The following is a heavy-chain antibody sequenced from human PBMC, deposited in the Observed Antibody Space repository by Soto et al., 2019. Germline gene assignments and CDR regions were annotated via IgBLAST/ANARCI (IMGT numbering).Heavy chain of an antibody. J-gene: IGHJ4*02. V-gene: IGHV2-5*01. CDR2: IYWNDDK. D-gene: IGHD2-21*02. CDR3: SQNNCGGDCYTLDY. CDR1: GFSLSTSGVG. Sequence: SGPTLVNHTQTLTLTCTFSGFSLSTSGVGVGWIRQPPGKALEWLALIYWNDDKRYSPSLKSRLTITKDTSKNQVVLTMTNMDLVYTATYYCSQNNCGGDCYTLDYWGQGTLVTVSS.